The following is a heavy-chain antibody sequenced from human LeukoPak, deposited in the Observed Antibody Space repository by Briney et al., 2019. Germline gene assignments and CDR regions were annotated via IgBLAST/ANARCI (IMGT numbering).Heavy chain of an antibody. CDR2: IIPIFGTA. V-gene: IGHV1-69*13. CDR1: GGTFSSYA. Sequence: ASVKVSCKASGGTFSSYAISWVRQAPGQGLEWMGGIIPIFGTANYAQKFQGRVTITADESTSTAYMELSSLRSEDTAVYYCARDTQGGGGYDFLASGGQEPRSPVS. J-gene: IGHJ4*02. D-gene: IGHD1-1*01. CDR3: ARDTQGGGGYDFLAS.